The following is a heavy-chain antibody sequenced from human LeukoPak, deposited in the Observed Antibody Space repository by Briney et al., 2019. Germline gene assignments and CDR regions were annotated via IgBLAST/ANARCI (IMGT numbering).Heavy chain of an antibody. CDR3: AKDTGYSSGWYDY. CDR2: ISGSGGST. V-gene: IGHV3-23*01. D-gene: IGHD6-19*01. J-gene: IGHJ4*02. CDR1: GLTFSTNA. Sequence: GPSLRPSRSTSGLTFSTNAMGSVRQAPGKGMEWVSAISGSGGSTHYAETVKGRSTIYRDNSKNTLYLQMNSLRAEDTAVYYCAKDTGYSSGWYDYWGQGTLVTVSS.